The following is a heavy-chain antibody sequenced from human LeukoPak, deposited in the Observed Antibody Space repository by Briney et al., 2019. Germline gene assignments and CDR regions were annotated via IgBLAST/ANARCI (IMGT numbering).Heavy chain of an antibody. Sequence: TGGSLRLSCEASGITVNTNYMSWVRQAPGKGLEWVSSISSSSSYIYYADSVKGRFTISRDNAKNSLYLQMNSLRAEDTAVYYCAKGYSYGYDLGFDPWGQGTLVTVSS. D-gene: IGHD5-18*01. CDR3: AKGYSYGYDLGFDP. CDR2: ISSSSSYI. J-gene: IGHJ5*02. CDR1: GITVNTNY. V-gene: IGHV3-21*01.